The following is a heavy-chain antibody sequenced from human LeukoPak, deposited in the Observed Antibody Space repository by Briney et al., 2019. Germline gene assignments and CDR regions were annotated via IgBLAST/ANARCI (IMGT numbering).Heavy chain of an antibody. J-gene: IGHJ5*02. V-gene: IGHV4-31*03. CDR2: IYYSGST. CDR1: GGSIGSGGYY. Sequence: SETLSLTCTVSGGSIGSGGYYWSWIRQHPGKGLEWSGYIYYSGSTYYNPSLKSRVTISVDTSKNQFSLKLSSVTAADTAVYYCARDDDYYDSSGFDPWGQGTLVTVSS. CDR3: ARDDDYYDSSGFDP. D-gene: IGHD3-22*01.